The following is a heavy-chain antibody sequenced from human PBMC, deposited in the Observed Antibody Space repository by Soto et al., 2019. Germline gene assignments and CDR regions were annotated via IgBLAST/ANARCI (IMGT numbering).Heavy chain of an antibody. Sequence: GASVKVSCKASGYTFTTYGISWVRHAPGQGLEWMGWISAYNGNTNYAQKFQGRVTMTTDTSTSTVYMELRSLRSDDTAVYYCARPFYGSGSFHYGLDVWGQGTTVTVSS. CDR1: GYTFTTYG. CDR3: ARPFYGSGSFHYGLDV. CDR2: ISAYNGNT. D-gene: IGHD3-10*01. J-gene: IGHJ6*02. V-gene: IGHV1-18*01.